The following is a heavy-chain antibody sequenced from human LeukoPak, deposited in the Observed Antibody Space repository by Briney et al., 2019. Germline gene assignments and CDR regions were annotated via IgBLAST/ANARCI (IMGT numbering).Heavy chain of an antibody. CDR3: ARDPPTAVILLDY. CDR2: ISGESATI. V-gene: IGHV3-11*01. J-gene: IGHJ4*02. D-gene: IGHD6-13*01. Sequence: GGSLRLSCAASGFTFGDYYMNWLRLAPGKGLEWISHISGESATIFYADSVKGRFTISRDIAKNSLYLQMTSLRPDGTAVYYCARDPPTAVILLDYWGPGTVVTVSS. CDR1: GFTFGDYY.